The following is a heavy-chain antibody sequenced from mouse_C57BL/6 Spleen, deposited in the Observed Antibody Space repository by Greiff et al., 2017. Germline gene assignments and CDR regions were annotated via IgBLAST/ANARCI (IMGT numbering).Heavy chain of an antibody. D-gene: IGHD2-4*01. J-gene: IGHJ4*01. CDR3: ARVGYYDYDPYAMDY. CDR1: GFSLTSYA. V-gene: IGHV2-9-1*01. CDR2: IWTGGGT. Sequence: VKLVESGPGLVAPSQSLSITCTVSGFSLTSYAISWVRQPPGKGLEWLGVIWTGGGTNYNSALKSRLSISKDNSKSQVFLKMNSLQTDDTARYYCARVGYYDYDPYAMDYWGQGTSVTVSS.